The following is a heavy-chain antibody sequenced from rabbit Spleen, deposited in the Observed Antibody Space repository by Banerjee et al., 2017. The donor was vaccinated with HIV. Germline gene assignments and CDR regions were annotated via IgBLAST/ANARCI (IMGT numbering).Heavy chain of an antibody. Sequence: QSLEESGGDLVKPGGTLTLTCTASGFSFSSSYYMCWVRQAPGKGLEWTACIDSGSSGFTYYATWAKGRFTCSKTSSTTVTLQMTRLTAADAATYFCARDTSSSFSSYGMDLWCPGSLVTVS. CDR2: IDSGSSGFT. V-gene: IGHV1S40*01. J-gene: IGHJ6*01. CDR3: ARDTSSSFSSYGMDL. D-gene: IGHD1-1*01. CDR1: GFSFSSSYY.